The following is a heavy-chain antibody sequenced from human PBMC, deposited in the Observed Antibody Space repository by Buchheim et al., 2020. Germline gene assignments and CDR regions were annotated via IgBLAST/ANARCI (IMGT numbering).Heavy chain of an antibody. CDR3: ASSVVVPAARRWGTGNWFDP. Sequence: QVQLQESGPGLVKPSETLSLTCTVSGGSVSSGIYYWSWIRQPPGKGLEWIGYIYYSGSTNYNPSLKSRVTISVDPSKNQFSLKLSSVTTADTAVYYCASSVVVPAARRWGTGNWFDPWGQGTL. J-gene: IGHJ5*02. V-gene: IGHV4-61*01. CDR1: GGSVSSGIYY. CDR2: IYYSGST. D-gene: IGHD2-2*01.